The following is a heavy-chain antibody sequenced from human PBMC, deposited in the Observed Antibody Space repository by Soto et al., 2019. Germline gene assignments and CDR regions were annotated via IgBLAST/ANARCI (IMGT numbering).Heavy chain of an antibody. J-gene: IGHJ6*02. Sequence: VASVKVSCKASGGTFSSYAISWVRQAPGQGLEWMGGIIPIFGTANYAQKFQGRVTITADESTSTAYMELSSLRSEDTAVYYCARAAGDFWSGYPHQKDYYYYYGMDVWGQGPTVTVSS. CDR3: ARAAGDFWSGYPHQKDYYYYYGMDV. D-gene: IGHD3-3*01. V-gene: IGHV1-69*13. CDR1: GGTFSSYA. CDR2: IIPIFGTA.